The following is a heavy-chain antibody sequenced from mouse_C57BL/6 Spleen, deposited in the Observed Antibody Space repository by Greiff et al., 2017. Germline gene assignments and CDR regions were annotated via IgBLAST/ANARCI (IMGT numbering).Heavy chain of an antibody. CDR3: ARFDYYFDY. D-gene: IGHD2-4*01. J-gene: IGHJ2*01. Sequence: QVQLQQSGAELVKPGASVKLSCKASGYTFTSYWMHWVKQRPGQGLEWIGMIHPNSGSTNYNEKFKSKATLTVDKSSSTAYMQLSSLTSEDAAVXYCARFDYYFDYWGQGTTLTVSS. CDR2: IHPNSGST. V-gene: IGHV1-64*01. CDR1: GYTFTSYW.